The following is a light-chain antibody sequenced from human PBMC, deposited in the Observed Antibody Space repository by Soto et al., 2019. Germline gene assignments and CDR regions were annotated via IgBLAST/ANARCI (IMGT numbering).Light chain of an antibody. CDR2: DAS. CDR1: QSVSSY. V-gene: IGKV3-15*01. J-gene: IGKJ2*01. Sequence: EIVMTQSPATLSVSPGERATLSCRASQSVSSYLAWYQQKPGQAPRLLIYDASTRATGIPASFSGSGSGTFFTLTISSLQSEDFVVYYCQQYNTWPYTFGQGTKVDI. CDR3: QQYNTWPYT.